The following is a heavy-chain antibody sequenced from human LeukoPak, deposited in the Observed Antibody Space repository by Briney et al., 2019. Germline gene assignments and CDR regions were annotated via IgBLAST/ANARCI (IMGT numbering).Heavy chain of an antibody. Sequence: GGSLRLSCVASGFTFSSYPMSWVRQAPGKGLEWVSRMSASGGSTNYADSVKGRFTISRDNSKNTLYLQMNSLRAEDTAVYYCAKDGGRIAAAGTIGDFDYWGQGTLVTVSS. CDR2: MSASGGST. J-gene: IGHJ4*02. V-gene: IGHV3-23*01. CDR3: AKDGGRIAAAGTIGDFDY. CDR1: GFTFSSYP. D-gene: IGHD6-13*01.